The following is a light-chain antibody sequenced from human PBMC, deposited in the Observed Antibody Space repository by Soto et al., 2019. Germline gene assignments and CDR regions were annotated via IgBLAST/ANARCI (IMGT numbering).Light chain of an antibody. Sequence: DIVLTQSSESLAVSLGERDTINCKSSQSLLHSSNSKSYLAWYQQKPGHPPKQLIYWASAREYGVPDRLSGSGSGTDFTLAISSLQDEDVAVYFCQQYSAFPLTLGGGTRIEIK. CDR2: WAS. CDR3: QQYSAFPLT. CDR1: QSLLHSSNSKSY. J-gene: IGKJ4*01. V-gene: IGKV4-1*01.